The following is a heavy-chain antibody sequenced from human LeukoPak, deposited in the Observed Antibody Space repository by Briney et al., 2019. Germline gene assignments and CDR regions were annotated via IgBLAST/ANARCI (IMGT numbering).Heavy chain of an antibody. CDR3: AREAYSGSYHYYYYYMDV. J-gene: IGHJ6*03. V-gene: IGHV4-39*07. CDR2: IYYSGST. CDR1: GGSISSSSYY. Sequence: SETLSLTCTVSGGSISSSSYYWGWIRQPPGKGLEWIGSIYYSGSTYYSPSLKSRVTISVDTSKNQFSLKLSSVTAADTAVYYCAREAYSGSYHYYYYYMDVWGKGTTVTISS. D-gene: IGHD1-26*01.